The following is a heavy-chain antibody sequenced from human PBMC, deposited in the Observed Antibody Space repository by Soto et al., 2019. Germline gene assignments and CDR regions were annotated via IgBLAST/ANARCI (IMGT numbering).Heavy chain of an antibody. CDR2: ISYDGSNK. Sequence: ISYDGSNKYYADSVKGRFTISRDNSKNTLYLQMNSLRAEDTAVYYCARGPFFYYDFWSGEATQYYGMDVWGQGTTVTVSS. CDR3: ARGPFFYYDFWSGEATQYYGMDV. J-gene: IGHJ6*02. D-gene: IGHD3-3*01. V-gene: IGHV3-30-3*01.